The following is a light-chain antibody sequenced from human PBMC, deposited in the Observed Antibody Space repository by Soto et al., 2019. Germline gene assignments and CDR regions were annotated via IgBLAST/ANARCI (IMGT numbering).Light chain of an antibody. J-gene: IGLJ2*01. V-gene: IGLV2-14*01. CDR1: ISDVGTYNF. CDR3: SSYTTSSPVV. CDR2: DVS. Sequence: QSALTQPASVCGSPGQSITISCTGTISDVGTYNFVSWYQQHPDKAPRLLIYDVSNRPSGVSDRFSGSKSGNTASLTISGLQAEDEADYYCSSYTTSSPVVIGGGTKLTVL.